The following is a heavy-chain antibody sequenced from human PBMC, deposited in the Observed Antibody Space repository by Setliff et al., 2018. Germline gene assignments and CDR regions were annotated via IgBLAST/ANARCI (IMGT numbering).Heavy chain of an antibody. Sequence: PSETLSLTCTVSGASLNSYFWTWIRQPPEKGLEWICNMHTSESTKYSPSLKSRVTISLDTSKWQFSLKLTSVTAADTAVYYCARALASGSYYGPSSYYMAVCGKVTRVTASS. CDR3: ARALASGSYYGPSSYYMAV. V-gene: IGHV4-4*08. CDR1: GASLNSYF. CDR2: MHTSEST. J-gene: IGHJ6*03. D-gene: IGHD3-10*01.